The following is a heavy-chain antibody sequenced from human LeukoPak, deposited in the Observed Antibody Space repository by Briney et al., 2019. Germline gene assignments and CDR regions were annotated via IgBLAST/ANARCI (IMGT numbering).Heavy chain of an antibody. V-gene: IGHV3-30*07. CDR1: GFTLTYYA. CDR3: ARQGSEIDY. Sequence: GGSLRLSCAASGFTLTYYAMHWVRQAPGKGLEWVAVTSYDGNKKYYADSVKGRFTISRDSSKNTLYLQMNSLRAEDTAMYYCARQGSEIDYWGQGTLVTVSS. CDR2: TSYDGNKK. J-gene: IGHJ4*02.